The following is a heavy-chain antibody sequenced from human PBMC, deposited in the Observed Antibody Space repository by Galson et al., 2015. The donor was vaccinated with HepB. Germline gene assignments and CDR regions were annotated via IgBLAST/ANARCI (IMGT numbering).Heavy chain of an antibody. CDR2: INTNTGNP. V-gene: IGHV7-4-1*02. J-gene: IGHJ4*02. Sequence: SVKVSCKASGSTFTSYAMNWVRQAPGQGLEWMGWINTNTGNPTYAQGFTGRFVFSLDTSVSTAYLQISSLKAEDTAVYYCAREGVVGGYSYGYDYWGQGTLVTVSS. D-gene: IGHD5-18*01. CDR3: AREGVVGGYSYGYDY. CDR1: GSTFTSYA.